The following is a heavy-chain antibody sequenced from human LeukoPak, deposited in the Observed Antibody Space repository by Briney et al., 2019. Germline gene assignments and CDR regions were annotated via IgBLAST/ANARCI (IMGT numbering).Heavy chain of an antibody. D-gene: IGHD3-10*01. CDR2: ISYDGSQK. CDR3: AKDRGFSYASGSSELDY. Sequence: GGSLRLSCAASGFTFSGYGMHWVRLAPGKGLEWVAVISYDGSQKHYADSVQGRFTIYRDNSRNTVYLQMNGLRDEDTAIYYCAKDRGFSYASGSSELDYWGQGTPVTVSS. J-gene: IGHJ4*02. CDR1: GFTFSGYG. V-gene: IGHV3-30*18.